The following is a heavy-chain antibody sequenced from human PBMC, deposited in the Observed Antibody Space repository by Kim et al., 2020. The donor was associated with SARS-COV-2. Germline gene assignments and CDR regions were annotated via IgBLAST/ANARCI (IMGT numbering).Heavy chain of an antibody. Sequence: SETLSLTCTVSGGSISSSSYYWGWIRQPPGKGLEWIGSIYYSGSTYYNPSLKSRVTISVDTSKNQFSLKLSSVTAADTAVYYCASGRGPFDYWGQGTLVTVSS. V-gene: IGHV4-39*01. CDR1: GGSISSSSYY. CDR3: ASGRGPFDY. J-gene: IGHJ4*02. D-gene: IGHD1-1*01. CDR2: IYYSGST.